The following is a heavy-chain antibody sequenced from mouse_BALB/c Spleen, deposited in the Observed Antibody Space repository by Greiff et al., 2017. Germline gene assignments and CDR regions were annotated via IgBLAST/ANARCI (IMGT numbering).Heavy chain of an antibody. CDR2: INPSNGRT. V-gene: IGHV1S81*02. Sequence: QVQLQQSGAELVKPGASVKLSCKASGYTFTSYWMHWVKQRPGQGLEWIGEINPSNGRTNYNEKFKSKATLTVDKSSSTAYMQLSSLTSEDSAVYYCARSITTAFAYWGQGTLVTVSA. D-gene: IGHD1-2*01. CDR1: GYTFTSYW. CDR3: ARSITTAFAY. J-gene: IGHJ3*01.